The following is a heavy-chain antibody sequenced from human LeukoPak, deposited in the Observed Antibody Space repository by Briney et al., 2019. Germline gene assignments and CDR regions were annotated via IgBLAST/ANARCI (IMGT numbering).Heavy chain of an antibody. CDR1: GGSISTYY. CDR2: IYTSGST. D-gene: IGHD6-6*01. V-gene: IGHV4-4*07. CDR3: ALVPPMYYFDY. Sequence: PSETLSLTCTVSGGSISTYYWSWIRQPAGKGLEWIGRIYTSGSTNYNPSLKSRVTMSVDTSKNQFSLKLSSVTAEDTAVYYCALVPPMYYFDYWGQGTLVTVSS. J-gene: IGHJ4*02.